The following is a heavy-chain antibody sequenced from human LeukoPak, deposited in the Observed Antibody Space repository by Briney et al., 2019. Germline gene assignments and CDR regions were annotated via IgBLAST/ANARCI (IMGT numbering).Heavy chain of an antibody. CDR1: GFTFSSYE. Sequence: GGSLRLSCAAPGFTFSSYEMNWVRQAPGKGLEWVSYISSSGSTIYYADSVKGRSTISRDNAKNSLYLQMNSLRAEDTAVYYCARRPHYYYYMDVWGKGTTVTVSS. CDR2: ISSSGSTI. V-gene: IGHV3-48*03. J-gene: IGHJ6*03. CDR3: ARRPHYYYYMDV.